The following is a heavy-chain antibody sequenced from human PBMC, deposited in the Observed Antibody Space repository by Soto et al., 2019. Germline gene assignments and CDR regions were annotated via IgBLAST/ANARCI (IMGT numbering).Heavy chain of an antibody. Sequence: QVQLQESGPGLVKPSETLSLTCTVSGGSINGYYWTWLRQSPTNGLEWIGYFHFSGSTKYNPSLESRLSISADTSKNQISLTLSSVTAADTAVYYCARASGYSYGYDDFFDNWGQGTLGNVSS. V-gene: IGHV4-59*01. D-gene: IGHD5-18*01. J-gene: IGHJ4*01. CDR3: ARASGYSYGYDDFFDN. CDR2: FHFSGST. CDR1: GGSINGYY.